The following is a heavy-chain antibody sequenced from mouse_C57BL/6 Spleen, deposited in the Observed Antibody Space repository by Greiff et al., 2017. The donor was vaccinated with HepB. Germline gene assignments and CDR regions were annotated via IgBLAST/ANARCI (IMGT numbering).Heavy chain of an antibody. Sequence: EVKLMESGGDLVKPGGSLKLSCAASGFTFSSYGMSWVRQTPDKRLEWVATISSGGSYTYYPDSVKGRFTISRDNAKNTLYLQMSSLKSEDTAMYYCARPHDGYLYYFDYWGQGTTLTVSS. CDR3: ARPHDGYLYYFDY. CDR1: GFTFSSYG. CDR2: ISSGGSYT. J-gene: IGHJ2*01. V-gene: IGHV5-6*01. D-gene: IGHD2-3*01.